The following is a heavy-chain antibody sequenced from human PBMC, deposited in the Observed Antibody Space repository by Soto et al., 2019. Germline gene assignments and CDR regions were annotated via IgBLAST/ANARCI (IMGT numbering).Heavy chain of an antibody. CDR2: IYTDGRT. CDR1: GFSVGSIY. J-gene: IGHJ4*02. V-gene: IGHV3-66*01. CDR3: ARDPPSGDY. Sequence: EVQVVESGGGLVQLGGSLRLSCAASGFSVGSIYMSWVRQPPGKGLEWVSIIYTDGRTYYTDSVKGRFTISRDNSKNTVYLQMHSLRTEDTAVYYCARDPPSGDYWGQGTLVTVSS.